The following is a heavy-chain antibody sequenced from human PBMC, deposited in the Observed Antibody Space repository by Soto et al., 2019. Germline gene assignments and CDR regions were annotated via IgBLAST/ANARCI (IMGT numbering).Heavy chain of an antibody. CDR2: INHSGST. V-gene: IGHV4-34*01. Sequence: PSETLSLTCAVYGGSFSGYYWSWIRQPPGKGLEWIGEINHSGSTNYNPSLKSRVTISVDTSKNQFSLKLSSVTAADTAVYYCARGPTRYRRGGIDYWGQGTLVTSPQ. CDR3: ARGPTRYRRGGIDY. J-gene: IGHJ4*02. D-gene: IGHD3-10*01. CDR1: GGSFSGYY.